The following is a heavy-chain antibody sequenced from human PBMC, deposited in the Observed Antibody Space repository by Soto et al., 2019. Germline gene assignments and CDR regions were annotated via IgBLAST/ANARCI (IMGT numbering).Heavy chain of an antibody. CDR3: ARVGGVAARTFDY. D-gene: IGHD2-15*01. CDR1: GGSISPFY. Sequence: SETLSLTCTVSGGSISPFYWSWVRQPPGEGLEWIGYLYYSGNTNYNPSLKSRVTISVDASKNQVSLRLTSVTAADTAVYYCARVGGVAARTFDYWGQGTVVTVSS. J-gene: IGHJ4*02. V-gene: IGHV4-59*01. CDR2: LYYSGNT.